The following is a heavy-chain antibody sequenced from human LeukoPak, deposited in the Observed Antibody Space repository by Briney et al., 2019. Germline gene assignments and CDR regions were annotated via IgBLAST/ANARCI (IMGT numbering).Heavy chain of an antibody. Sequence: PSETLSLTCTVSGGSISRYYWSWIRQPAGKGLEWIGRIHSSGSTNYNPSLKSRVTMSVDTSKNHFSLKLSSVTAADTAVYYCAREHCSSTSCAYYYYYYMDVWGKGTTVTVSS. CDR2: IHSSGST. D-gene: IGHD2-2*01. V-gene: IGHV4-4*07. CDR3: AREHCSSTSCAYYYYYYMDV. J-gene: IGHJ6*03. CDR1: GGSISRYY.